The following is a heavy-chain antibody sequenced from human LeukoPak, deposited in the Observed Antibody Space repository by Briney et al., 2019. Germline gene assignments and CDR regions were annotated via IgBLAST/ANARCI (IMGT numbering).Heavy chain of an antibody. CDR1: GGTFSSYA. CDR2: IIPIFGTA. V-gene: IGHV1-69*05. D-gene: IGHD6-19*01. CDR3: ARDGPGIAVAGN. Sequence: GSSVKVSCKASGGTFSSYAISWVRQAPGQGLEWMGGIIPIFGTANYAQKFQGRVTITTDESTSTAYMELSSLRSEDTAVYYCARDGPGIAVAGNWGQGTPVTVSS. J-gene: IGHJ4*02.